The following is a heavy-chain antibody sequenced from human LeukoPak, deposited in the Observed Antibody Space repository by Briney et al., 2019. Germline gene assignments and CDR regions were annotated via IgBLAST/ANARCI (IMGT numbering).Heavy chain of an antibody. CDR1: GFTFSTYG. D-gene: IGHD6-6*01. Sequence: GGSLRLSCAASGFTFSTYGMDWVRQAPGKGLEWVAFIRYDGSNKYYADSVKGRFTISRDNSKNTLYLQMNSLRAEDTALYYCARSSSRPTYYYYYMDVWGKGTTVSVSS. J-gene: IGHJ6*03. CDR2: IRYDGSNK. CDR3: ARSSSRPTYYYYYMDV. V-gene: IGHV3-30*02.